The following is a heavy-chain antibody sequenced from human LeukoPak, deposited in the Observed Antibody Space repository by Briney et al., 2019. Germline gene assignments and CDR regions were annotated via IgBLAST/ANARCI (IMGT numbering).Heavy chain of an antibody. CDR2: ITGSGATT. CDR3: AKDHRTSSWPFDY. Sequence: GGSLRLSCAASGFTFSSNAMSWVRQAPGKGLEWVSVITGSGATTYYADSVKGRFTISRDNSKNTLYPQMNSLRAEDTAVYYCAKDHRTSSWPFDYWGQGTLVTVSS. D-gene: IGHD2-2*01. V-gene: IGHV3-23*01. CDR1: GFTFSSNA. J-gene: IGHJ4*02.